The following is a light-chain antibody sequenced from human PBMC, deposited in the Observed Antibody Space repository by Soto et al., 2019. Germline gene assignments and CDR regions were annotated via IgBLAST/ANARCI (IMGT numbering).Light chain of an antibody. Sequence: QSALTQPASVSGSPGQSITISCTGTSSDIGAYNFVSWYQQHPGKAPKLMLYDVNIRPSGVSNRFSGSKSGNTASLTISGIQAEDEADYYCTSWTTSNTMIFGGGTKLTVL. CDR2: DVN. V-gene: IGLV2-14*03. J-gene: IGLJ2*01. CDR1: SSDIGAYNF. CDR3: TSWTTSNTMI.